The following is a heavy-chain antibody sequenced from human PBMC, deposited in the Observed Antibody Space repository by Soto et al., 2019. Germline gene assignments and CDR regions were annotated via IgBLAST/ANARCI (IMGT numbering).Heavy chain of an antibody. J-gene: IGHJ4*02. Sequence: GGSLRLSCAASGFTISSYWMSWVRQAPGKGLEWVSVIYSGGSTYYADSVKGRFTISRDNSKNTLCLQMNSLRAEDTAVYYCARAGYSYGPFDYWGQGTLVTVS. CDR1: GFTISSYW. V-gene: IGHV3-53*01. D-gene: IGHD5-18*01. CDR3: ARAGYSYGPFDY. CDR2: IYSGGST.